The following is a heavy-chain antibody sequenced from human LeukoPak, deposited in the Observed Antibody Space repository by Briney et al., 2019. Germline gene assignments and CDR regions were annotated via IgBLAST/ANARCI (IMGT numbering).Heavy chain of an antibody. Sequence: SETLSLTCAVYGGSFSGYYWSWIRQPPGKGLEWIGEIDHSGSTAYNPSLTSRVSISVDTSKNQVSLQLNSVTPEDTAVYYCTRVFRGYTYGSLLDYGMDVWGQGTTVTVSS. V-gene: IGHV4-34*01. CDR1: GGSFSGYY. J-gene: IGHJ6*02. CDR3: TRVFRGYTYGSLLDYGMDV. D-gene: IGHD5-18*01. CDR2: IDHSGST.